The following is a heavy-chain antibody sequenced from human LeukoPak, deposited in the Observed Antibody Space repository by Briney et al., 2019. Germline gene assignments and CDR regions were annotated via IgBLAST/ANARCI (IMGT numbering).Heavy chain of an antibody. J-gene: IGHJ4*02. D-gene: IGHD6-13*01. Sequence: PGGSLRLSCAASGFTFSSYWMSWVRQASGKGLEWVANIKQDGSEKYYVDSVKGRFTISRDNAKNSLYLQMNSLRAEDTAVYYCAREAAAGILGVYYFDYWGQGTLVTVSS. CDR1: GFTFSSYW. CDR3: AREAAAGILGVYYFDY. V-gene: IGHV3-7*03. CDR2: IKQDGSEK.